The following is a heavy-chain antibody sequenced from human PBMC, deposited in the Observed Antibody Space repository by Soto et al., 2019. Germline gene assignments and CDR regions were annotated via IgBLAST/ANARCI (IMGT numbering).Heavy chain of an antibody. D-gene: IGHD3-10*01. J-gene: IGHJ5*02. CDR2: IYYSGST. V-gene: IGHV4-31*03. CDR1: GGSISSGGYH. Sequence: QVQLQESGPGLVKPSQTLSLTCTVSGGSISSGGYHGSWIRQHPGKGLEWIGYIYYSGSTYYNPSLKSRVTISVDTSKNQFSLKLSSVTAADTAVYYCARDWGFGELDWFDPWGQGTLVTVSS. CDR3: ARDWGFGELDWFDP.